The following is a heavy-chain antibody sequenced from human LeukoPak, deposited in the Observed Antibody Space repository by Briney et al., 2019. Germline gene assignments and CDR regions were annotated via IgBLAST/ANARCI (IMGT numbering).Heavy chain of an antibody. V-gene: IGHV3-20*01. J-gene: IGHJ4*02. CDR2: IHRNDGGT. D-gene: IGHD4-23*01. CDR3: ARGNSNFDS. CDR1: GFIFDDNG. Sequence: GGSLRLSCVASGFIFDDNGMSWVRQVPGKGLEWVSGIHRNDGGTIYADSVTGRFAIYRDSAKRSLYLHMNSRRVEDTALYHCARGNSNFDSWGQGTLVTVSS.